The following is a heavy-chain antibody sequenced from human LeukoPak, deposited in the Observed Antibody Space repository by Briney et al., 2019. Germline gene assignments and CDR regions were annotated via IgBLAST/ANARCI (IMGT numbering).Heavy chain of an antibody. D-gene: IGHD3-10*01. CDR1: GFTFSSYW. V-gene: IGHV3-7*01. J-gene: IGHJ3*02. CDR2: IKQDGSEK. Sequence: GGSLRLSCAACGFTFSSYWMSWVRQAPGKGLEWVANIKQDGSEKYYVDSVKGRFTISRDNAKNSLYLQMNSLRAEDTAVYYCARDPNYGSGSYYSDAFDIWGQGTMVTVSS. CDR3: ARDPNYGSGSYYSDAFDI.